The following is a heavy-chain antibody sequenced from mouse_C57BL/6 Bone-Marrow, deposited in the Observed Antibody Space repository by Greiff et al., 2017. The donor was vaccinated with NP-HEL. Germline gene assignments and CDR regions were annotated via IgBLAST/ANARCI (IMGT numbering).Heavy chain of an antibody. Sequence: EVQLQQSGTVLARPGASVKMSCKTSGYTFTSYWMHWVKQRPGQGLEWIGAIYPGNRDTSYNQKFKGKAKLTAVTSASTAYMELSSLTNVDSAVYYCTRSSLYYYGSSVFAYWGQGTLVTVSA. CDR3: TRSSLYYYGSSVFAY. CDR1: GYTFTSYW. CDR2: IYPGNRDT. J-gene: IGHJ3*01. D-gene: IGHD1-1*01. V-gene: IGHV1-5*01.